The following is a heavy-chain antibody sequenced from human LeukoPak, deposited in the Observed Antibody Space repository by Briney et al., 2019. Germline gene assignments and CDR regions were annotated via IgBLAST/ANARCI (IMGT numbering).Heavy chain of an antibody. CDR2: ISSSSSYI. J-gene: IGHJ4*02. Sequence: GGSLRLSCAASGFTFSSYSMNWVRQAPGKGLEWVSSISSSSSYIYYADSVKGRFTISGDNAKNSLYLQMNSLRAEDTAVYYCARSYSGGVWWLRTYWGQGTLVTVSS. V-gene: IGHV3-21*01. CDR1: GFTFSSYS. D-gene: IGHD5-12*01. CDR3: ARSYSGGVWWLRTY.